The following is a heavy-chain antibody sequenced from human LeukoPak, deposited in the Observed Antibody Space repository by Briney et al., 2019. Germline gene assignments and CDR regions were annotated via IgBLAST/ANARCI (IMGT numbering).Heavy chain of an antibody. CDR2: IYNSGNT. Sequence: PSETLSLTCTVSGGSISSGGYYWSWIRQHPGKGLEWIGYIYNSGNTYYNPSLKSRVTISLDTSKNQFSLKLSSVTAADTAVYYCASPHEYYFDYWGQGTLVTVSS. CDR1: GGSISSGGYY. CDR3: ASPHEYYFDY. V-gene: IGHV4-31*03. J-gene: IGHJ4*02.